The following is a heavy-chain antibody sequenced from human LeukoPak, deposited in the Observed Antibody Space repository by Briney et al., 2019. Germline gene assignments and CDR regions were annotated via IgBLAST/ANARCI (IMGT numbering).Heavy chain of an antibody. CDR3: ATPVTISGPGPDAFDI. CDR1: GGSFSGYY. V-gene: IGHV4-34*01. CDR2: INHSGST. Sequence: SETLSLTCAVYGGSFSGYYWSWIRQPPGKGLEWIGEINHSGSTNYNPSLKSRVTISVDTSKNQFSLKLSSVTAADTAVYYCATPVTISGPGPDAFDIWGQGTMVTVSS. J-gene: IGHJ3*02. D-gene: IGHD2-15*01.